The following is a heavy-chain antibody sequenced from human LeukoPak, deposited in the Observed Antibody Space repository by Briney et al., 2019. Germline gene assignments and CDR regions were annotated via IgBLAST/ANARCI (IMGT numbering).Heavy chain of an antibody. Sequence: SVKVSCKASGGTFSSYAISWVRQAPGQGLEWRGGIIPIFGTANYAQKFQGRVTITADKSTSTAYMELSSRRSEDTAVYYCARGRKTYYYDSSGYFAFDIWGQGTMVTVSS. D-gene: IGHD3-22*01. J-gene: IGHJ3*02. CDR1: GGTFSSYA. V-gene: IGHV1-69*06. CDR2: IIPIFGTA. CDR3: ARGRKTYYYDSSGYFAFDI.